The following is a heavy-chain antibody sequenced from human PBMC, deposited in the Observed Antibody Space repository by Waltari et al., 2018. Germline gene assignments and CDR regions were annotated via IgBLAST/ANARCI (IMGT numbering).Heavy chain of an antibody. V-gene: IGHV3-23*01. Sequence: EVQLMESGGGLVQPGGSLRLSCAASGFAFGNYAMSWVRQAPGKGLEWVSALSGSGKPTDYADSVKGRFTISRDNSKNTLYLQMNSLTVEDTAVYYCAKDETGLLFLVFDSWGPGTLVTVSS. J-gene: IGHJ4*02. CDR1: GFAFGNYA. CDR2: LSGSGKPT. D-gene: IGHD1-26*01. CDR3: AKDETGLLFLVFDS.